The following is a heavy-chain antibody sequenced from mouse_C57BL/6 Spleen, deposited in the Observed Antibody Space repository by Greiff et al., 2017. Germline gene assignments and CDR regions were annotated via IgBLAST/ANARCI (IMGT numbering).Heavy chain of an antibody. D-gene: IGHD1-1*01. CDR3: ASITTVGYFDY. Sequence: DVQLVESEGGLVQPGSSMKLSCTASGFTFSDYYMAWVRQVPEKGLEWVANINYGGSSTYYLDSLKGRFIISRDNAKNILYLQMSSLKSEDTATYYCASITTVGYFDYWGQGTTLTVSS. V-gene: IGHV5-16*01. J-gene: IGHJ2*01. CDR2: INYGGSST. CDR1: GFTFSDYY.